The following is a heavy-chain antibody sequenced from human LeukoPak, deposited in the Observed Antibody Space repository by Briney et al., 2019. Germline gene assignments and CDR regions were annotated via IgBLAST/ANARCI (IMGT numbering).Heavy chain of an antibody. J-gene: IGHJ4*02. D-gene: IGHD3-22*01. CDR2: ISAYNGNT. CDR1: GYTFTSYG. V-gene: IGHV1-18*01. CDR3: ARASYDSSGYYLFDY. Sequence: ASVKVSCKASGYTFTSYGISWVRQAPGQGLEWMGWISAYNGNTNYAQKLQGRVTMTTDTSTSTAYMELRSLRSDDTAVYYCARASYDSSGYYLFDYWGQGTLVTVSS.